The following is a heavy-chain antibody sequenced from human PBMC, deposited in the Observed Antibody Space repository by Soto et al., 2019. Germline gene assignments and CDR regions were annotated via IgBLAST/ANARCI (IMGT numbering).Heavy chain of an antibody. CDR1: GYTFTSYA. J-gene: IGHJ4*02. Sequence: QVHLVQSGAEVKKPGASVKVSCKASGYTFTSYAMHWVRQAPGQRLEWMGWINAGNGNTKYSQKFQGRVTITRDTSASTAYMELSSLQSEDTAVYYCARGPGGPDGPGDYWGQGTLVTVSS. D-gene: IGHD2-15*01. CDR3: ARGPGGPDGPGDY. CDR2: INAGNGNT. V-gene: IGHV1-3*01.